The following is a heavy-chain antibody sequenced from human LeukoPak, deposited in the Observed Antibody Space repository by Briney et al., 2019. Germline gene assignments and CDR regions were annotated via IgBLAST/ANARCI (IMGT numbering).Heavy chain of an antibody. D-gene: IGHD2-2*01. CDR2: IRYDGSKK. Sequence: GGSLRLSCAASGFTFSSYGMHWVRQAPGKGLEWVAFIRYDGSKKYYADSVKGRFTISRDNSKNTLYLQMNSLRAEDTAVYYCAKEYCSSTSSYVSDWGPGNLGTVSS. V-gene: IGHV3-30*02. J-gene: IGHJ4*02. CDR3: AKEYCSSTSSYVSD. CDR1: GFTFSSYG.